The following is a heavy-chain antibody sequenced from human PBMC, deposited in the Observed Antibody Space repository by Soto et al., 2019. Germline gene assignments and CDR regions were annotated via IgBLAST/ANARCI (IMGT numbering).Heavy chain of an antibody. D-gene: IGHD3-10*01. CDR3: AREGTIGDYYGSGSPWAYYYYGMDV. Sequence: QVQLVESGGGVVQPGRSLRLSCAASGFTFSSYGMHWVRQAPGKGLEWVAVIWYDGSNKYYADSVKGRFTISRDNAKNSLYLQMNSLRAEDTAVYYCAREGTIGDYYGSGSPWAYYYYGMDVWGQGTTVTVSS. CDR2: IWYDGSNK. V-gene: IGHV3-33*01. CDR1: GFTFSSYG. J-gene: IGHJ6*02.